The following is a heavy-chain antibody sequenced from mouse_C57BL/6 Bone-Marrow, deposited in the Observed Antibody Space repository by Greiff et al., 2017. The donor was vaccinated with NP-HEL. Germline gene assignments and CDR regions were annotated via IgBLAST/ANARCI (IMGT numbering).Heavy chain of an antibody. CDR1: GFTFSDYG. J-gene: IGHJ4*01. CDR2: ISSGSSTI. V-gene: IGHV5-17*01. CDR3: ARRYRGLYYYAMDY. D-gene: IGHD2-12*01. Sequence: DVKLVEPGGGLVKPGGSLKLSCAASGFTFSDYGMHWVRQAPEKGLEWVAYISSGSSTIYYADTVKGRSTISIDNAKNTMFLQMTSLESEDTAMYYCARRYRGLYYYAMDYWGQGTSVTVSS.